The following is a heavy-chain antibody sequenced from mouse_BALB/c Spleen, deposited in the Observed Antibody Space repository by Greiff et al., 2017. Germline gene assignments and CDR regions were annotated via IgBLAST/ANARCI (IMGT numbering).Heavy chain of an antibody. CDR2: INSNGGST. Sequence: EVKLVESGGGLVQPGGSLKLSCAASGFTFSSYGMSWVRQTPDKRLELVATINSNGGSTDYPDSVKGRFTISRDNAKNTLYLQVSSLKSEDTAMYYCASDRRYYGYDSLFAYWGQGTLVTVSA. V-gene: IGHV5-6-3*01. CDR3: ASDRRYYGYDSLFAY. J-gene: IGHJ3*01. D-gene: IGHD1-2*01. CDR1: GFTFSSYG.